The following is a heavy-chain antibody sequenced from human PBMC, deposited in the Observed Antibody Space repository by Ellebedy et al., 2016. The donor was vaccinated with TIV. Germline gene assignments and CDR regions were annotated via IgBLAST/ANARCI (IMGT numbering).Heavy chain of an antibody. CDR1: GYTFITHG. J-gene: IGHJ4*02. D-gene: IGHD6-19*01. CDR3: ARDLGITMAPYYFDY. Sequence: DSVKVSCXASGYTFITHGISWVRQAPGQGLEWTGWISAYNGNTKYAQKFHDRVTMTTDTSTSTAYMELRRLRSDDTAVYYCARDLGITMAPYYFDYWGQGTLVTVSS. V-gene: IGHV1-18*01. CDR2: ISAYNGNT.